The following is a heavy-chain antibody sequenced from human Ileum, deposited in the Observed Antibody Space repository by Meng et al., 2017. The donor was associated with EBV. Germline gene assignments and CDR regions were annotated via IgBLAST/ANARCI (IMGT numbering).Heavy chain of an antibody. V-gene: IGHV3-74*01. Sequence: EGQLVASGGALVQPGGSLRLSCAASGFSFSSYWMHWVRQAPGKGLVWVSRLNEDGAITTYADSVKGRFTISRDNAKNTLYLQMNSLRVEDTALYYCSRDLVGSDDYWGQGTLVTVSS. CDR2: LNEDGAIT. J-gene: IGHJ4*02. CDR1: GFSFSSYW. CDR3: SRDLVGSDDY.